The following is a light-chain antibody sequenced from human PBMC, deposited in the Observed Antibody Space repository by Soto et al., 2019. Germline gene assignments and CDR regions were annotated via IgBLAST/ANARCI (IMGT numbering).Light chain of an antibody. CDR2: TAS. V-gene: IGKV1-39*01. CDR1: QSISSY. CDR3: QQSYSTPFT. Sequence: DLQMSQSPSSLSASVGARVSITCRASQSISSYLNWYQQKPGKAPKLLIYTASSLQSGVPSRFSGGGSGTDFTLTISNLQPEDFATYYCQQSYSTPFTFGPGTKVDLK. J-gene: IGKJ3*01.